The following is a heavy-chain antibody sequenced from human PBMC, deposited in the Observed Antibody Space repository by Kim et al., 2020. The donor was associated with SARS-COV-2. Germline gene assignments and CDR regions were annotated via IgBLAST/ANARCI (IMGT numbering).Heavy chain of an antibody. D-gene: IGHD5-12*01. J-gene: IGHJ5*02. V-gene: IGHV3-15*01. CDR3: TTGRGGGVSGYAAT. Sequence: AGHAKGRFNISRDDSKDTLYLQMNSLKTEDTAVYYCTTGRGGGVSGYAATWGQGTLVTVSS.